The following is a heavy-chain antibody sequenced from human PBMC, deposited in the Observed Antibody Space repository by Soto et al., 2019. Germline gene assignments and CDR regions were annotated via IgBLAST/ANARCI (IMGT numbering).Heavy chain of an antibody. CDR2: ISSSSSTI. CDR1: GFTFSSYS. Sequence: PGGSLRLSCAASGFTFSSYSMNWVRQAPGKGLEWVSYISSSSSTIYYADSVKGRFTISRDNAKNSLYLQMNSLRAEDTAVYYCARDLSYYDILTGYYRGAFDIWGQGTMVTVSS. CDR3: ARDLSYYDILTGYYRGAFDI. D-gene: IGHD3-9*01. J-gene: IGHJ3*02. V-gene: IGHV3-48*01.